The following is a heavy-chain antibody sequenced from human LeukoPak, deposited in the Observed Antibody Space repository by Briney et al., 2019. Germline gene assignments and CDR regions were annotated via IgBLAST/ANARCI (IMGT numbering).Heavy chain of an antibody. CDR1: GGSISSYY. D-gene: IGHD3-10*01. J-gene: IGHJ5*02. CDR2: IYYSGST. Sequence: SETLSLTCTVSGGSISSYYWSWIRQPPGKGLEWIGYIYYSGSTNYNPSLKSRVTISVDTSKNQFSLQLNSVTPEDTAVYYCARDIGAYYGSGSNWFDPWGQGTLVTVSS. CDR3: ARDIGAYYGSGSNWFDP. V-gene: IGHV4-59*12.